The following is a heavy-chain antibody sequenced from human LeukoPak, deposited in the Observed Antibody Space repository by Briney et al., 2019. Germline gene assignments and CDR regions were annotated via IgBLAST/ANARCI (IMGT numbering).Heavy chain of an antibody. J-gene: IGHJ4*02. CDR1: GYSISSGYY. CDR3: ATVAAAGRIDY. D-gene: IGHD6-13*01. V-gene: IGHV4-38-2*02. Sequence: SETLSLSCTVSGYSISSGYYWGWIRQPPGKGLEWIGNVYHSGSTSYNPSLKSRVTISVDTSKNQFSLKLSSVTAADTAVYYCATVAAAGRIDYWGQGTLVTVSS. CDR2: VYHSGST.